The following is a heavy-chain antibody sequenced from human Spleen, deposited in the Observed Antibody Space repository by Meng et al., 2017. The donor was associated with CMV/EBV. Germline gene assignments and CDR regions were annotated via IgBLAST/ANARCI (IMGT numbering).Heavy chain of an antibody. V-gene: IGHV3-30-3*01. J-gene: IGHJ5*02. CDR3: ARDLGCGGSCPERGWFDP. CDR1: GFTFSSYA. Sequence: GESLKISCAASGFTFSSYAMHWVRQAPGKGLEWVAVISYDGSNKYYADSVKGRFTISRDNSKNTLYLQMNSLRAEDTAVYYCARDLGCGGSCPERGWFDPWGQGTLVTVSS. CDR2: ISYDGSNK. D-gene: IGHD2-15*01.